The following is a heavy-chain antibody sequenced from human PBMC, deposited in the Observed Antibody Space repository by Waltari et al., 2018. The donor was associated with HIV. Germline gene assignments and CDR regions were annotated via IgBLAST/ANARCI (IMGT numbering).Heavy chain of an antibody. CDR3: ARTYSGCYPRWYAFNI. CDR1: GGSISDYC. Sequence: QVQLQASGPGLVKPSETLSLTCHFTGGSISDYCWSWLRPPPGKGRDLIGFIYYNGTNKYSPSLESLVTISMGTSGNHFSLQLTSVTAADTGVYYCARTYSGCYPRWYAFNIWGQGTMVTVSS. CDR2: IYYNGTN. D-gene: IGHD1-26*01. J-gene: IGHJ3*02. V-gene: IGHV4-59*01.